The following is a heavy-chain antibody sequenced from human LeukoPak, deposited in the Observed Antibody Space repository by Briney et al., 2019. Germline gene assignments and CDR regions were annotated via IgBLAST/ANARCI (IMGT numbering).Heavy chain of an antibody. Sequence: SETLSLTCTVSGGSISSHYWSWIRQPPGKGLEWIGYIYYSGSTYYNPSLKSRVTISVDTSKNQFSLKLSSVTAADTAVYYCAREVGFSSGSYLLHDAFDIWGQGTMVTVSS. CDR2: IYYSGST. J-gene: IGHJ3*02. CDR3: AREVGFSSGSYLLHDAFDI. V-gene: IGHV4-59*11. D-gene: IGHD1-26*01. CDR1: GGSISSHY.